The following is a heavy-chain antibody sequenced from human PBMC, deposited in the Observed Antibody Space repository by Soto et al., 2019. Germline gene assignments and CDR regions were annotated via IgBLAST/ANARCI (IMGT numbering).Heavy chain of an antibody. D-gene: IGHD6-13*01. CDR2: IIPIFGTA. CDR3: ARVGAIAAAGSPTYYFDY. V-gene: IGHV1-69*01. Sequence: SGAEVKKPGSSVKVSCKASGGTFSSYAISWVRQAPGQGLEWMGGIIPIFGTANYAQKFQGRVTITADESTSTAYMELSSLRSEDTAVYYCARVGAIAAAGSPTYYFDYWGQGTLVTVSS. J-gene: IGHJ4*02. CDR1: GGTFSSYA.